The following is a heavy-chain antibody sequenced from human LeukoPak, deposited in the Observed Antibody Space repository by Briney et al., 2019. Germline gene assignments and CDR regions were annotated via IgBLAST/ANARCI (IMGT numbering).Heavy chain of an antibody. D-gene: IGHD6-13*01. CDR3: ARAGRIAAAGTRSYYYYYMDV. CDR2: INHSGST. J-gene: IGHJ6*03. V-gene: IGHV4-34*01. Sequence: KSSETLSLTCAVYGGSFSGYYWSWIRQPPGKGLEWIGEINHSGSTNYNPSLKSRVTISVDTSKNQFSLKLSSVTAADTAVYYCARAGRIAAAGTRSYYYYYMDVWGKGTAVTVSS. CDR1: GGSFSGYY.